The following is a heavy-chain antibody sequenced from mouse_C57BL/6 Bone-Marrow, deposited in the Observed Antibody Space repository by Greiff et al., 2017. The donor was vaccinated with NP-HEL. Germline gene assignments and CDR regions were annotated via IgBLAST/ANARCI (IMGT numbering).Heavy chain of an antibody. Sequence: QVQLQQSGAELMKPGASVKLSCKATGYTFTGYWIEWVKQRPGHGLEWIGEILPGSGSTNYNEKFKGKATFTADTSSNPAYMQLSSLTTEDSAIYYCALIYDGYQFTYWGQGTLVTVSA. V-gene: IGHV1-9*01. CDR3: ALIYDGYQFTY. CDR2: ILPGSGST. CDR1: GYTFTGYW. D-gene: IGHD2-3*01. J-gene: IGHJ3*01.